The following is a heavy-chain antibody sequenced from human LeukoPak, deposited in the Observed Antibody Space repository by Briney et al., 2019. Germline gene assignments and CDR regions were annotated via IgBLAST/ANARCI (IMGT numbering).Heavy chain of an antibody. CDR3: VRGGASTWS. D-gene: IGHD2-15*01. CDR2: INDDGSST. Sequence: GRSLRLSCAASGFTFDEYAMHWVRQAPGKGPVWVSRINDDGSSTSYADSVKGRFTISRDDAKNTLYLQMNSLRAEDTAVYYCVRGGASTWSWGQGTLVTVSS. V-gene: IGHV3-74*01. J-gene: IGHJ5*02. CDR1: GFTFDEYA.